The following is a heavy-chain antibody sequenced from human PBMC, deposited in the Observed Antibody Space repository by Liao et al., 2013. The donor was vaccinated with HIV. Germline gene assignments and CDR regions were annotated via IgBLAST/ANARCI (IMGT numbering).Heavy chain of an antibody. CDR1: GGSLSTYY. Sequence: QVQLQEWGAGLLKPSETLSLTCAVYGGSLSTYYWSWIRQPPGKGLEWIGEINHSGSTNYNPSLKSRVTISVDTSKNQFSLKLSSVTAADTAVYYCARDGYRYGPDYWGQGTLVTVSS. D-gene: IGHD5-18*01. J-gene: IGHJ4*02. CDR2: INHSGST. V-gene: IGHV4-34*01. CDR3: ARDGYRYGPDY.